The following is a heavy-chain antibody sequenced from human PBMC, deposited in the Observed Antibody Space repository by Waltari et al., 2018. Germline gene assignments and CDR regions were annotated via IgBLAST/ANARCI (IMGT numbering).Heavy chain of an antibody. Sequence: QVQLQQWGAGLLKPSETLSLTCAVYGGSFSGYYWSWNRQPPGKGLEWIGEINHSGSTNYNPSLKSRVTISVDTSKNQFSLKLSSVTAADTAVYYCARHRYSVVVPAAFDYWGQGTLVTVSS. CDR3: ARHRYSVVVPAAFDY. V-gene: IGHV4-34*01. CDR1: GGSFSGYY. J-gene: IGHJ4*02. CDR2: INHSGST. D-gene: IGHD2-2*01.